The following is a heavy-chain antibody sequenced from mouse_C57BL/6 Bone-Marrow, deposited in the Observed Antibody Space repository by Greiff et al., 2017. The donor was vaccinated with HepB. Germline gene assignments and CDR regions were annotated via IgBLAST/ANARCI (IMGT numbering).Heavy chain of an antibody. J-gene: IGHJ3*01. V-gene: IGHV1-81*01. Sequence: QVQLQQSGAELVRPGASVKLSCKASGYTFTSYGISWVKQRTGQGLEWIGEIYPRSGNTYYNEKFKGKATLTADKSSSTAYMELRRLTSEDSAVYFCARERNYYGSSWGFAYWGQGTLVTVSA. CDR1: GYTFTSYG. CDR3: ARERNYYGSSWGFAY. CDR2: IYPRSGNT. D-gene: IGHD1-1*01.